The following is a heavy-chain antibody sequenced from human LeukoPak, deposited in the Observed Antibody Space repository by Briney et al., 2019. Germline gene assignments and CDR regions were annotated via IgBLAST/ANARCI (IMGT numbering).Heavy chain of an antibody. CDR1: GFTVSSNY. CDR3: HHGSYSSGWLVLYYFDY. J-gene: IGHJ4*02. D-gene: IGHD6-19*01. Sequence: PGGSLRLSCAASGFTVSSNYMSWVRQAPGKGLEWVSVIYSGGSTYYADSVKGRFTISRDNSKNTLYLQMNSLRAEDTAVYYCHHGSYSSGWLVLYYFDYWGQGTLVTVSS. V-gene: IGHV3-66*01. CDR2: IYSGGST.